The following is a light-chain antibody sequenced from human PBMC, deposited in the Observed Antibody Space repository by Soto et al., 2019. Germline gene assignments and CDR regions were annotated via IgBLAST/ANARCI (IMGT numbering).Light chain of an antibody. CDR1: QTIMTY. CDR2: AAS. V-gene: IGKV1-39*01. Sequence: IRMPQSPSSLSAPVGAAVTIPCRASQTIMTYLNWYQLKPGKPPRLLIYAASSLQSGVPSRFSGSGSGTEFTLTISRLQPEEFAAYSCQQSHNWPHPFGQGTKVDIK. J-gene: IGKJ1*01. CDR3: QQSHNWPHP.